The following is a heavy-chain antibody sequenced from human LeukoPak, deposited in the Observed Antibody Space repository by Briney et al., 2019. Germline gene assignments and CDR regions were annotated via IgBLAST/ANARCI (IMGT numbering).Heavy chain of an antibody. J-gene: IGHJ6*03. CDR2: TYYRSKWYN. D-gene: IGHD3-10*01. CDR3: ARQGLILWFGKIYYMDV. V-gene: IGHV6-1*01. Sequence: SQTLSLTCAISGDSVSSNSAAWNWIRQSPSRGLEWLGRTYYRSKWYNDYAVSVKSRITINPDTSKNQFSLQLNSVTPEDTAVYYCARQGLILWFGKIYYMDVWGKGTTVTISS. CDR1: GDSVSSNSAA.